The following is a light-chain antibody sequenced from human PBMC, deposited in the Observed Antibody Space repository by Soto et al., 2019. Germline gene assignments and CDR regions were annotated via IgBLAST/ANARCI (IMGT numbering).Light chain of an antibody. CDR2: GAS. V-gene: IGKV3-20*01. CDR3: QHYGNSPLYT. J-gene: IGKJ2*01. CDR1: QSVTSSF. Sequence: EIVLTQSPGTLSLSPGERATLSCRASQSVTSSFLAWYQQKPGQAPRLLIYGASSRATGIPDRFSGSGSGTDFPLTISRLEPEDFAVYYCQHYGNSPLYTFGQGTKLEI.